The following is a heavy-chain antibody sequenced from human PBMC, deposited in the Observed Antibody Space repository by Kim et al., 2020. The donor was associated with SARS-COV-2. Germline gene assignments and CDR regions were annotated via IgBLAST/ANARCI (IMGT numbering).Heavy chain of an antibody. V-gene: IGHV4-34*01. CDR1: GGSFSGYY. D-gene: IGHD3-10*01. Sequence: SETLSLTCAVYGGSFSGYYWSWIRQPPGKGLEWIGEINHSGSTNYNPSLKSRVTISVDTSKNQFSLKLSSVTAADTAVYYCARGRYYGSGRYYFDYWGQGTLVTVSS. J-gene: IGHJ4*02. CDR2: INHSGST. CDR3: ARGRYYGSGRYYFDY.